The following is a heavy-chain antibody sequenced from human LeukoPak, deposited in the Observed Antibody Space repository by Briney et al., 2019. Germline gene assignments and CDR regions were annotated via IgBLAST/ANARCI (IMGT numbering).Heavy chain of an antibody. J-gene: IGHJ4*02. D-gene: IGHD2-15*01. V-gene: IGHV3-7*01. CDR2: IKGDGSEI. Sequence: GGSLRLSCAASGFTFSSFWMSWVRHAPGKGPEWVANIKGDGSEIYYVDSVKGRFSISRDNAKNSLYLQMSSLRAEDTAVYYCARDGSSFDYWGQGALVTVSS. CDR1: GFTFSSFW. CDR3: ARDGSSFDY.